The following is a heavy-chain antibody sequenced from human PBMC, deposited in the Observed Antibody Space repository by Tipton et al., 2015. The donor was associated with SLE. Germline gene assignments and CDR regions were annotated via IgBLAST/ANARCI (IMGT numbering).Heavy chain of an antibody. CDR2: ILYSGDT. J-gene: IGHJ4*02. V-gene: IGHV4-59*11. D-gene: IGHD5-18*01. Sequence: TLSLTCTVSGGSITSHYWSWIRQPPGKGLEWIGNILYSGDTNYNPSLKSRVTISVDPSKNQFSLKLTSVTAADTSVYYCAREQTDAYTYGPIDYWGQGTLVTVSS. CDR3: AREQTDAYTYGPIDY. CDR1: GGSITSHY.